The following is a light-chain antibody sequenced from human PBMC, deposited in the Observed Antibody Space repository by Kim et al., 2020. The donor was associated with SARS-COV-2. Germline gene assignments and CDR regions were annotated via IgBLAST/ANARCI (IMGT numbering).Light chain of an antibody. CDR2: EAS. CDR1: QDISSW. Sequence: DIQMTQSPSSVSASVGDRVTITCRASQDISSWLGWYQQKPGKAPKVLIYEASNLQSGVPSRFSGSGSGTDFTLTINSLQPEDFAKYYCQQTNSFPLTFGGGTKLEI. J-gene: IGKJ4*01. CDR3: QQTNSFPLT. V-gene: IGKV1D-12*01.